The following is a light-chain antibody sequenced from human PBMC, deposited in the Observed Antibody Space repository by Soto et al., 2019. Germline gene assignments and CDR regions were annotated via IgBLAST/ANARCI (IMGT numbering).Light chain of an antibody. J-gene: IGKJ5*01. CDR2: LAS. V-gene: IGKV2-28*01. Sequence: EIWRPQSPLSLPFSPGKPSSISCRSSQSLLHSNGYNHVDWYQQKPGQSPQLLIYLASNRASGVPDRFSGSGSGTDFTLKISRVEAEDVGLYYCMQALQTPLTFGQGTRLEIK. CDR3: MQALQTPLT. CDR1: QSLLHSNGYNH.